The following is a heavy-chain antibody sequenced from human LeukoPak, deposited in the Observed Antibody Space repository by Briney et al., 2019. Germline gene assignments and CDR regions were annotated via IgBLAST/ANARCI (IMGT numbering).Heavy chain of an antibody. D-gene: IGHD6-13*01. CDR2: INHSGST. Sequence: SETLSLTCTVSGGSISSYYWSWIRQPPGKGLEWTGEINHSGSTNYNPSLKSRVTISVDTSKNQFSLKLSSVTAADTAMYYCARLFTELAAADYWGQGTLVTVSS. CDR1: GGSISSYY. J-gene: IGHJ4*02. V-gene: IGHV4-34*01. CDR3: ARLFTELAAADY.